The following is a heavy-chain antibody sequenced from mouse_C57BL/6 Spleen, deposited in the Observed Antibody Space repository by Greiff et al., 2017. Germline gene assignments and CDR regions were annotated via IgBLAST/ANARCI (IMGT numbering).Heavy chain of an antibody. V-gene: IGHV1-26*01. J-gene: IGHJ3*01. D-gene: IGHD1-1*01. CDR2: INPNNGGT. CDR3: ARVYYGSSSSWFAY. Sequence: VQLQQSGPELVKPGASVKISCKASGYTFTDYYMNWVKQSHGKSLEWIGDINPNNGGTSYNQKFKGKATLTVDKSSSTAYMELRSLTSEDSAVYYCARVYYGSSSSWFAYGGQGTLVTVSA. CDR1: GYTFTDYY.